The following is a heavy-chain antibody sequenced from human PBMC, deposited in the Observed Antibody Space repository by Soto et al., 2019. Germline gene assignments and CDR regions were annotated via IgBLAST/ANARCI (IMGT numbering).Heavy chain of an antibody. CDR2: IYYSGRA. V-gene: IGHV4-59*01. Sequence: QVQLQELGPGLVKPSETLSLTCTVSGGSISSYYWSWIRQPPGKGLEWIGYIYYSGRANYNPSLKSRVTISVDTSKNRSSRKLSAVTAADTVVYYCARVLILTGDYIHDAFDIWGQGTMVTVSS. CDR3: ARVLILTGDYIHDAFDI. D-gene: IGHD3-9*01. CDR1: GGSISSYY. J-gene: IGHJ3*02.